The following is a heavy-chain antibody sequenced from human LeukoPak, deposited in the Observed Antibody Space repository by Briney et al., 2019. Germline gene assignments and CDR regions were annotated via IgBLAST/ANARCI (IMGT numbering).Heavy chain of an antibody. CDR3: ARGIFYGGRNQYIWFDL. D-gene: IGHD4-23*01. V-gene: IGHV4-34*01. CDR2: ISHSGSS. J-gene: IGHJ5*02. Sequence: SETLSLTCAVYGGPFRGFFWSWIRQAPGKGLEWIGEISHSGSSNYNPSLKSRITLSVGTSKSQFSLRLTSVSAADTGVYYCARGIFYGGRNQYIWFDLWGQGNLVTVS. CDR1: GGPFRGFF.